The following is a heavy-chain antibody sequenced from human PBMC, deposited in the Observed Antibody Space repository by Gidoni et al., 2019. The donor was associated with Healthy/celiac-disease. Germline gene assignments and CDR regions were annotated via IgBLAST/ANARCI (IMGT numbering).Heavy chain of an antibody. D-gene: IGHD3-22*01. J-gene: IGHJ6*02. CDR1: GFTFSSYG. CDR3: AREDSSGYHGGYYYGMDV. CDR2: IWYDGSNK. Sequence: QVQLVESGGGVVLPGRSLRLSCAAPGFTFSSYGMLWVRQAPGKGLEWVAVIWYDGSNKYYADSVKGRFTISRDNSKNTLYLQMNSLRAEDTAVYYCAREDSSGYHGGYYYGMDVWGQGTTVTVSS. V-gene: IGHV3-33*01.